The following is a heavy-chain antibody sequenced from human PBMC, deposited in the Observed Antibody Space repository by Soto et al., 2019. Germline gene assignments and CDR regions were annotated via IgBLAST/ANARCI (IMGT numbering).Heavy chain of an antibody. V-gene: IGHV3-64*01. Sequence: PGGSLRLSCAASGFTFSSYAMHWVRQAPGKGLEYVSAISSNGGSTYYANSVKGRFTISRDNSKNTLYLQMGSLRAEDMAVYYCARAHYDFRAFEIWGQGTMVTVSS. J-gene: IGHJ3*02. CDR2: ISSNGGST. CDR1: GFTFSSYA. D-gene: IGHD3-3*01. CDR3: ARAHYDFRAFEI.